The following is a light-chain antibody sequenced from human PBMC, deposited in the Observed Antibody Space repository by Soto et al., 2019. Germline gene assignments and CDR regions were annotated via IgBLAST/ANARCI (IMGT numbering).Light chain of an antibody. V-gene: IGKV1-5*03. CDR2: KAS. Sequence: DIQMTQSPSTLSASVGDRDTITCRASQSISSWLAWYQQKPGKAPKLLIYKASSLESGVPSRFSGSGSGTEFTLTISSLQPDDFVTYYCQQYNSYSLTFGGGTKVEIK. CDR1: QSISSW. CDR3: QQYNSYSLT. J-gene: IGKJ4*01.